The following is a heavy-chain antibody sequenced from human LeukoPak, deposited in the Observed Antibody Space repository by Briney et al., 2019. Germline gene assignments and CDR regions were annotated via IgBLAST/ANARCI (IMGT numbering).Heavy chain of an antibody. CDR2: ISSKGGST. J-gene: IGHJ4*02. CDR3: ANDRSSSGSTYYFDY. D-gene: IGHD6-19*01. Sequence: GGSLRLSCTASGFTFSGYAMHWVRQAPGKGLEYGSAISSKGGSTDYANSVKGRFTISRDNSKDTLYLQMGSLRAEDMAVYYCANDRSSSGSTYYFDYWGQGTLVTVSS. V-gene: IGHV3-64*01. CDR1: GFTFSGYA.